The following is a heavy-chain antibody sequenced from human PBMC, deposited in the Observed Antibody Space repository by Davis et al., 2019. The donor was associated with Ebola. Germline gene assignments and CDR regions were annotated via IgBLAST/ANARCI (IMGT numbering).Heavy chain of an antibody. CDR2: ISYDGSNK. V-gene: IGHV3-30*03. CDR1: GFTFSSYG. J-gene: IGHJ4*02. CDR3: ARAPYYDFWSELDY. Sequence: GGSLRLSCAASGFTFSSYGMHWVRQAPGKGLEWVAVISYDGSNKYYADSVKGRFTISRDNSKNTLYLQMNSLRAEDTAVYYCARAPYYDFWSELDYWGQGTLVTVSS. D-gene: IGHD3-3*01.